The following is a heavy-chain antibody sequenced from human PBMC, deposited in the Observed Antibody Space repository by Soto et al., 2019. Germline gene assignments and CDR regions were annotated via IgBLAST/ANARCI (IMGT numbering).Heavy chain of an antibody. J-gene: IGHJ4*02. D-gene: IGHD3-22*01. V-gene: IGHV4-59*01. Sequence: SETLSLTCTVSGGSISSYYWSWIRQPPGKGLEWIGYIYYSGSTNYNPSLKSRVTISVDTSKNQFSLKLSSVTAADTAVYYCARETILEPMRLFDYWGQGTLVTVYS. CDR1: GGSISSYY. CDR3: ARETILEPMRLFDY. CDR2: IYYSGST.